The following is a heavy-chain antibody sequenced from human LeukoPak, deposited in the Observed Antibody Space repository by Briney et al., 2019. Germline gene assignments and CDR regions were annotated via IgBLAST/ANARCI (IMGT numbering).Heavy chain of an antibody. CDR2: IRSKANSYAT. CDR3: TPLWPLYGVYV. CDR1: GFTFSSSA. J-gene: IGHJ6*02. D-gene: IGHD3-10*01. Sequence: PGGSLRLSCAASGFTFSSSAMHWVRQASGKGLEWVCRIRSKANSYATADAASVKGSFTSSRDDSKNWAYLKMNSLTTEDMAVYYCTPLWPLYGVYVWGQGTTVTVSS. V-gene: IGHV3-73*01.